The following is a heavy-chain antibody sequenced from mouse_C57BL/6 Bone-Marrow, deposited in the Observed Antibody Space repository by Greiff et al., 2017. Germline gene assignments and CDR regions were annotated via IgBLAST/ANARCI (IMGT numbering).Heavy chain of an antibody. Sequence: QVQLQQPGAELVKPGASVKLSCKASGYTFTSYWMHWVKQRPGQGLEWIGMIHPNSGSTNYNEKFKSKATLTVDKSSSTAYMQLSSLTSEDSAVYYCASLYYYGSSSWFAYWGQGTLVTVSA. CDR3: ASLYYYGSSSWFAY. J-gene: IGHJ3*01. CDR2: IHPNSGST. V-gene: IGHV1-64*01. D-gene: IGHD1-1*01. CDR1: GYTFTSYW.